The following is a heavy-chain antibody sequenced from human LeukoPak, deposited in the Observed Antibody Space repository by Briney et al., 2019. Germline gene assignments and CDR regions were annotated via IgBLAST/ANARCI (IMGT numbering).Heavy chain of an antibody. D-gene: IGHD3-22*01. V-gene: IGHV3-23*01. Sequence: GGSLRLSCAASGFTFRSYAMSWVRQAPGKGLEGVLAISCSGTSTYYADSVKGRFTISRDNSKNSMYLQMTSLRAEDTAVYYCEGTYYYDSGDDYWGQGTLVTVSS. J-gene: IGHJ4*02. CDR1: GFTFRSYA. CDR2: ISCSGTST. CDR3: EGTYYYDSGDDY.